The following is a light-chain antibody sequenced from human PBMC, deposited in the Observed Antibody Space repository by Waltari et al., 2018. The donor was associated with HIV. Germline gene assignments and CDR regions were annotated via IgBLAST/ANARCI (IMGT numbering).Light chain of an antibody. CDR2: RNH. J-gene: IGLJ2*01. Sequence: QSVLTQPPSASGTPGQRVTISCSGSNSNLGSNYVHWYQQLPGTTPKLLIYRNHRRPSGVPDRVSGSKSGASASLAISGLRSEHEADYYCAAWDDSLRGVVFGGGTKLTVL. V-gene: IGLV1-47*01. CDR3: AAWDDSLRGVV. CDR1: NSNLGSNY.